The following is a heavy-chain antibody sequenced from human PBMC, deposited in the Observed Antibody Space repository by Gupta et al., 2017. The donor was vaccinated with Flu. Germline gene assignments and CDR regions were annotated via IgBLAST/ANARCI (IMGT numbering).Heavy chain of an antibody. CDR2: INSPGTTI. J-gene: IGHJ4*02. D-gene: IGHD4-4*01. V-gene: IGHV3-48*03. CDR3: ARDRYLYSTGIDY. Sequence: EVQLVESGGGLVQPGGSLVLSCAASGFTLLHYKFNWVRQAPGKGLEWLSYINSPGTTIYYADSVKGRFTISRNNAKNSLSHQMNSLSAEDTAVYYCARDRYLYSTGIDYWGQGTLVTDSS. CDR1: GFTLLHYK.